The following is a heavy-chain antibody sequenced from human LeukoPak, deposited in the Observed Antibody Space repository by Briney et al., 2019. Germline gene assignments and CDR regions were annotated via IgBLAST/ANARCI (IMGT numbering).Heavy chain of an antibody. CDR2: IYSGGST. V-gene: IGHV3-53*01. J-gene: IGHJ4*02. Sequence: GGSLRLSCAASGFTVSSNYMSWVRQAPGKGLEWVSVIYSGGSTYYADSVKGRFTISRDNSKNTLYLQMNSLRAEDTAVYYCARIMLSWREFDCWGQGTLVTVSS. CDR1: GFTVSSNY. D-gene: IGHD1-26*01. CDR3: ARIMLSWREFDC.